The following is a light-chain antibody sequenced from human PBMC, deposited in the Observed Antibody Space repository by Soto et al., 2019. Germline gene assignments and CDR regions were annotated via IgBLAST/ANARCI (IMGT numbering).Light chain of an antibody. CDR1: QSISSW. CDR2: DAS. J-gene: IGKJ5*01. CDR3: QQYNTYST. V-gene: IGKV1-5*01. Sequence: DIQMTQSPSTLSGSVGDRVTITCRASQSISSWVAWYQQKPGKPPKLLIYDASSLESGVPSRFSGNGSGTEFTLTISSLQPDDFATYYCQQYNTYSTFGQGTRLEIK.